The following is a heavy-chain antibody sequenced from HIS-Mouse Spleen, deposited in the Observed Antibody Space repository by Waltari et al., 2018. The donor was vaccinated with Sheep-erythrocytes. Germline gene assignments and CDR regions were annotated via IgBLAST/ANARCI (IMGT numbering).Heavy chain of an antibody. CDR3: ARITSYYDFWSTYKKDYFDY. CDR2: IFSNDEK. Sequence: QVTLKESGPVLVKPTETLTLTCTVSGCSLSNARMGVSWIRQPPGKALEWLAHIFSNDEKSYSTSLTRRLTISKDNSKSQVLLTMTNMDPVDTATYYCARITSYYDFWSTYKKDYFDYWGQGTLVTVSS. V-gene: IGHV2-26*01. J-gene: IGHJ4*02. CDR1: GCSLSNARMG. D-gene: IGHD3-3*01.